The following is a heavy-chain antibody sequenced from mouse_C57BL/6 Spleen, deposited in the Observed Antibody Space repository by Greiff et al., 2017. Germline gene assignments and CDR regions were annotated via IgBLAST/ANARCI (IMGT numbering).Heavy chain of an antibody. CDR2: IYPGDGDT. CDR3: ARSDYYGSSYNYFDY. Sequence: VQLVESGPELVKPGASVKISCKASGYAFSSSWMNWVKQRPGKGLEWIGRIYPGDGDTNYNGKFKGKATLTADKSSSTAYMQLSSLTSEDSAVYFCARSDYYGSSYNYFDYWGQGTTLTVSS. V-gene: IGHV1-82*01. CDR1: GYAFSSSW. J-gene: IGHJ2*01. D-gene: IGHD1-1*01.